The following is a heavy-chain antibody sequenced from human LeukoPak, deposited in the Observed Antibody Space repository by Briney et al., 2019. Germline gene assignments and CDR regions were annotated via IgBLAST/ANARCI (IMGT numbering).Heavy chain of an antibody. CDR3: AKSRSGSAAPVGYTFFDY. Sequence: GGSLRLSCAASGFTFSTYAITWVRQAPGKGLEWVSSISGSGGDTYYADSVKGRLTISRDNSKNTLYLQMNSLRAEDSAVYYCAKSRSGSAAPVGYTFFDYWGQGTLVTVSS. CDR2: ISGSGGDT. J-gene: IGHJ4*02. CDR1: GFTFSTYA. V-gene: IGHV3-23*01. D-gene: IGHD3-16*02.